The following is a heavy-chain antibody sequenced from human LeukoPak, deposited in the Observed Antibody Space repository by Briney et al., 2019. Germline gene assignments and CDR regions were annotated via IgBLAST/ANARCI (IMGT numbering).Heavy chain of an antibody. Sequence: GGSLRLSCAASGFTFSNYAMSWVRQAPGKGLEWVSAIPGSGDSTDYADSVKGRFTISRDNSKNTLYLQMNSLRAEDTAVYYCAKDYYGDYVESAFDIWGQGTVVTVSS. V-gene: IGHV3-23*01. CDR2: IPGSGDST. CDR1: GFTFSNYA. D-gene: IGHD4-17*01. J-gene: IGHJ3*02. CDR3: AKDYYGDYVESAFDI.